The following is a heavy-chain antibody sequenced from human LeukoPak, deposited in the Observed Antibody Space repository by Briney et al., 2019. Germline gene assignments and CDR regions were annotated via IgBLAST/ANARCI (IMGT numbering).Heavy chain of an antibody. Sequence: GGSLRLSCAASGFTFNRYNMNWVRRAPGKGLEWVSSISTSSSYIYYADSVKGRFTISRDNAKNTLYLQMNNLRGEDTALYYCSKAGDTNYYRYGDYWGQGTLVTVSS. J-gene: IGHJ4*02. CDR3: SKAGDTNYYRYGDY. D-gene: IGHD5-18*01. V-gene: IGHV3-21*04. CDR1: GFTFNRYN. CDR2: ISTSSSYI.